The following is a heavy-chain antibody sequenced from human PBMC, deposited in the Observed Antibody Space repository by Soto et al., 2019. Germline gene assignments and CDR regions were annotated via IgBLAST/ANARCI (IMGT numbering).Heavy chain of an antibody. CDR2: IIPIFGTA. CDR1: GGTFSSYA. Sequence: SVKVSCKASGGTFSSYAISWLRQSPGQGLEWMGGIIPIFGTANYAQKFQGRVTITADKSTSTAYMELSSLRSEDTAVYYCARGPPNWNYVLDYWGQGTLVTVSA. CDR3: ARGPPNWNYVLDY. D-gene: IGHD1-7*01. J-gene: IGHJ4*02. V-gene: IGHV1-69*06.